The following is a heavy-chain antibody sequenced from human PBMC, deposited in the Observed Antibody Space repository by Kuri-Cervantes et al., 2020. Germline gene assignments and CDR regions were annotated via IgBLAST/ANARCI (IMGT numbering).Heavy chain of an antibody. CDR1: GYTFTDYY. V-gene: IGHV1-2*02. J-gene: IGHJ4*02. Sequence: ASVKVSCKASGYTFTDYYMNWVRQAPGQGLEWMGWITPNSGGTNYAQKFQGRVTMTRDTSISTAYMELSRLRSDDTAVYYCASRPTRGNCSSTSCQGDYWGQGTLVTVSS. CDR2: ITPNSGGT. CDR3: ASRPTRGNCSSTSCQGDY. D-gene: IGHD2-2*01.